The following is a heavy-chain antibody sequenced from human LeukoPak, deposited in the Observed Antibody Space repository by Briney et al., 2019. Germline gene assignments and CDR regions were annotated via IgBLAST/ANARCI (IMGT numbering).Heavy chain of an antibody. CDR3: ARHIRGATGNWFDP. Sequence: SETLSLTCTVSGGSISSYYWSWIRQPPRKGIEWIGYIYYSGSTNSNLSLKSRVTISVDTSKNQFSLKLSSVTAADTAVYYCARHIRGATGNWFDPWGQGTLVTVSS. J-gene: IGHJ5*02. CDR2: IYYSGST. V-gene: IGHV4-59*08. D-gene: IGHD1-26*01. CDR1: GGSISSYY.